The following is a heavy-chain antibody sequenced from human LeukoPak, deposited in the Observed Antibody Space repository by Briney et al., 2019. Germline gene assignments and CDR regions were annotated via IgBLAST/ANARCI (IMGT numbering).Heavy chain of an antibody. Sequence: PGGALSLSCVVSGFTFSDHFLAWVRQAPGKGLEWVGRSRNKAKSYTTEYAASVKGRFTISRDDSKNSLYLQMNSLKTEDTAVYYCVRVGSVAGSDYLDYWGQGTLVTVSS. D-gene: IGHD6-19*01. CDR3: VRVGSVAGSDYLDY. CDR1: GFTFSDHF. V-gene: IGHV3-72*01. CDR2: SRNKAKSYTT. J-gene: IGHJ4*02.